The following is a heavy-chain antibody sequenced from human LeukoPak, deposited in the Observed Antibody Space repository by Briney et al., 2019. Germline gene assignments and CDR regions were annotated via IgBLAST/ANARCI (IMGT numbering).Heavy chain of an antibody. D-gene: IGHD2/OR15-2a*01. V-gene: IGHV4-34*01. J-gene: IGHJ3*02. CDR1: GGSFSGYY. CDR3: ARVREFNAFDI. Sequence: PSETLSLTCAVYGGSFSGYYWSWIRQPPGKGLEWIGEINHSGSTNYNPSLKSRVTISVDTSKNQFSLKLSSVTAADTAVYYCARVREFNAFDIWGQGTMVTVSS. CDR2: INHSGST.